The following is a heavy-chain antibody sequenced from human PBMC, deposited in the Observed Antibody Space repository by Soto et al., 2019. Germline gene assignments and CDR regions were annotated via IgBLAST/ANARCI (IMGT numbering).Heavy chain of an antibody. CDR2: ISSDGSNK. CDR3: AKDRGLAFEY. Sequence: QVQLVESGGGVVQPGRSLRLSCAASGFTFSSYGMHWVRQAPGKGLEWVAVISSDGSNKYYADSVKGRFPISRDNSKNTRYLQMNSLRAGDTAVYYCAKDRGLAFEYWGQGTLVTVSS. J-gene: IGHJ4*02. V-gene: IGHV3-30*18. CDR1: GFTFSSYG. D-gene: IGHD3-3*02.